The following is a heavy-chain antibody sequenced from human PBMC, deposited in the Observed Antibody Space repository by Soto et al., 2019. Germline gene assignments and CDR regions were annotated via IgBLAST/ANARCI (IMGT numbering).Heavy chain of an antibody. CDR3: ARDEYSSGWPLPFDY. CDR2: INPSGGST. D-gene: IGHD6-19*01. V-gene: IGHV1-46*01. J-gene: IGHJ4*02. Sequence: ASVKNSCKASGYTFTSYYMHWVRQAPGQGLEWMGIINPSGGSTSYAQKFQGRVTMTRDTSTSTVYMELSSLRSEDTAVYYCARDEYSSGWPLPFDYWGQGTLVTVSS. CDR1: GYTFTSYY.